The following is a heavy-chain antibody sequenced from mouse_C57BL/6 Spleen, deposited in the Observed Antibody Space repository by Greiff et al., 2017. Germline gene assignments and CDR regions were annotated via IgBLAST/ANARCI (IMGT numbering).Heavy chain of an antibody. CDR2: IRSKSSNYAT. CDR3: VSNWDGLYWYFDV. CDR1: GFTFNTYA. D-gene: IGHD4-1*02. Sequence: DVKLVESGGGLVQPKGSLKLSCAASGFTFNTYAMHWVRQAPGKGLEWAARIRSKSSNYATYYADSVKDRFTISRDDSQSMLYLQMNNLKTEDTAMYYCVSNWDGLYWYFDVWGTGTTVTVSS. J-gene: IGHJ1*03. V-gene: IGHV10-3*01.